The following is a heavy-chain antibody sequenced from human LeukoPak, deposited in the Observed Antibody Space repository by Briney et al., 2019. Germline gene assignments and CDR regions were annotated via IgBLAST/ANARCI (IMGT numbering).Heavy chain of an antibody. CDR3: ARRGSGKYFDY. V-gene: IGHV4-39*01. D-gene: IGHD3-10*01. CDR1: GDSIRSSSYY. J-gene: IGHJ4*02. Sequence: KPSETLSLTCTVSGDSIRSSSYYWGWIRQPPGKGLEWIGSVYYSGLTYYNPSLKSRVTISVDTSKSQFFLKLSSVTAADMAVYYRARRGSGKYFDYWGQGTLVTVSS. CDR2: VYYSGLT.